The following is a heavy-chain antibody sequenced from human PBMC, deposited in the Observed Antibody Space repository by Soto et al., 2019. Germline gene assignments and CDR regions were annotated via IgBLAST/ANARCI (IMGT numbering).Heavy chain of an antibody. CDR1: GGSLNSGGYF. V-gene: IGHV4-31*03. CDR2: VYSGDIT. J-gene: IGHJ5*02. CDR3: AREVMTSVTRGWFDP. Sequence: QVQLQESGPGLVKPSQTLSLTCTVSGGSLNSGGYFWSWIRQVPGKGLEWIGYVYSGDITYYNPSPQSRVTISLDTSRTQFSLSLTSVTAADTAMYFCAREVMTSVTRGWFDPWGQGILVTVSS. D-gene: IGHD4-17*01.